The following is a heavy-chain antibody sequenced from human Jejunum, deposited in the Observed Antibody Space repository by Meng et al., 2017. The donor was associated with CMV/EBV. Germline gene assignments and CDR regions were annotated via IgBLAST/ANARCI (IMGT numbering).Heavy chain of an antibody. CDR3: ARDSIASALDY. Sequence: AASGFSFGVYSMNWVRQAPGKGLGWLAYIDSFSSTMYYIDSIKGRFTISRDNAKNSLYLQMNSLSAEDTAVYYCARDSIASALDYWGQGVLVTVSS. CDR2: IDSFSSTM. V-gene: IGHV3-48*01. CDR1: GFSFGVYS. J-gene: IGHJ4*02. D-gene: IGHD6-13*01.